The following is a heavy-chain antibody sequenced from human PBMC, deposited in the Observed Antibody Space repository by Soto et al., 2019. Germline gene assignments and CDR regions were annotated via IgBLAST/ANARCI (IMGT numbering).Heavy chain of an antibody. Sequence: QVQLQQWGAGLLKPSETLSLTCAVYGGSFSGYYWSWIRQPPGKGLEWIGEINHSGSTNYNPSLKRRVTNTVDTSKNHFSLKLSSVIAADTAVYYCARFRYYYDSSGYYPDYFYYWGQGTLVTVSS. CDR3: ARFRYYYDSSGYYPDYFYY. CDR1: GGSFSGYY. J-gene: IGHJ4*02. V-gene: IGHV4-34*01. CDR2: INHSGST. D-gene: IGHD3-22*01.